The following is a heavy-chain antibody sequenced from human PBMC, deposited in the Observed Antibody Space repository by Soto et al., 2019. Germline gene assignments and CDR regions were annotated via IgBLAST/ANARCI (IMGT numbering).Heavy chain of an antibody. CDR1: GYSISSSNW. V-gene: IGHV4-28*01. CDR3: ARRVDYVWGSYRYSPYFDY. CDR2: IYYSGTT. J-gene: IGHJ4*02. D-gene: IGHD3-16*02. Sequence: SETLSLTCAVSGYSISSSNWWGWIRQPPGKGLEWIGYIYYSGTTYYNPSLKSRVTISVDTSKNQFSLKLSSVTAADTAVYYCARRVDYVWGSYRYSPYFDYWGQGTLVTVSS.